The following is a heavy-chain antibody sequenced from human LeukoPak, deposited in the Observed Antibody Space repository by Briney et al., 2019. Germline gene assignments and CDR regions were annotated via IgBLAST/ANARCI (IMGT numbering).Heavy chain of an antibody. CDR2: IDNDGSNT. V-gene: IGHV3-74*01. CDR1: GFTFNNHW. Sequence: GGSLRLSCAASGFTFNNHWMHWVRQAPGKGLEWVSRIDNDGSNTIYADSVKARFTISRDNAKNTLYLQMNSLRAEDTAVYYCARDLRVGVEYYMDVWGKGTTVTVSS. D-gene: IGHD3-3*01. J-gene: IGHJ6*03. CDR3: ARDLRVGVEYYMDV.